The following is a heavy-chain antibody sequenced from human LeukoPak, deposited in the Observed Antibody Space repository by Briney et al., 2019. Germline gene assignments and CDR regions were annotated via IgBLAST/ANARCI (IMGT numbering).Heavy chain of an antibody. J-gene: IGHJ4*02. CDR1: GFTFSSYG. D-gene: IGHD6-13*01. Sequence: PGGSLRLSCAASGFTFSSYGMHWVRQAPGKGLEWVAVIWYDGSNKYYADSVKGRFTISRDNSKNALYLQMNSLRADDTAVYYCAKRSSNWFACFDYWGQGTLDTVSS. CDR3: AKRSSNWFACFDY. CDR2: IWYDGSNK. V-gene: IGHV3-33*06.